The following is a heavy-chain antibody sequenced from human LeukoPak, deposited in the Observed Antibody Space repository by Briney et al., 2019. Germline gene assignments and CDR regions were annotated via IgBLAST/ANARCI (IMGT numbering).Heavy chain of an antibody. V-gene: IGHV3-30-3*01. D-gene: IGHD2-21*02. J-gene: IGHJ4*02. CDR3: ARVGAYCGGDCYSFLDY. CDR2: ISYDGSNK. Sequence: GGSLRLSCAASGFTFSSYAMHWVRQAPGKGLEWVAVISYDGSNKYYADSVKGRFTISRDNSKNTLYLQMNSLRAEDTAVYYCARVGAYCGGDCYSFLDYWGQGTLVTVSS. CDR1: GFTFSSYA.